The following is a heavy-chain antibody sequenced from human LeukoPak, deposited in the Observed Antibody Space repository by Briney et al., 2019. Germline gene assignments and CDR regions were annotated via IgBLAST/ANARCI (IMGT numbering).Heavy chain of an antibody. CDR1: GYTFTSYG. CDR2: MNPNSGNT. Sequence: ASVKVSCKASGYTFTSYGISWVRQATGQGLEWMGWMNPNSGNTAYAQKFQGRVTITRNTSISTAYMELSSLRAEDTAVYYCARARKYYYDSSGYYWFDYWGQGTLVTVSS. J-gene: IGHJ4*02. CDR3: ARARKYYYDSSGYYWFDY. V-gene: IGHV1-8*03. D-gene: IGHD3-22*01.